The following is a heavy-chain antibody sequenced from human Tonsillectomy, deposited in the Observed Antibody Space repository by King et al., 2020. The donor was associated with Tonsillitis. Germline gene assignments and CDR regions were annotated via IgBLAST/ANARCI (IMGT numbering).Heavy chain of an antibody. CDR2: IKQDGSEK. J-gene: IGHJ4*02. Sequence: VQLVQSGGGLVQPGGSLRLSCAASGFTFSRHWMSWVRQAPGKGLEWVANIKQDGSEKYYVDSVKGRFTISRDNAKRSLYLQMNSLRAEDTAVYYCAREQQLVAYFAYWGQGTLVTVS. CDR3: AREQQLVAYFAY. D-gene: IGHD6-13*01. V-gene: IGHV3-7*01. CDR1: GFTFSRHW.